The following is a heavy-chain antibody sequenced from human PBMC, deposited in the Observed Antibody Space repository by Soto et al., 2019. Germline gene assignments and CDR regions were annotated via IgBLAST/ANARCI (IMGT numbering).Heavy chain of an antibody. D-gene: IGHD2-15*01. J-gene: IGHJ3*02. CDR1: GFTFSSYA. CDR2: ISYDGSNK. CDR3: ARDYGIKGARSDAFDI. Sequence: QVQLVESGGGVVQPGRSLRLSCAASGFTFSSYAMHWVRQAPGKGLEWVAVISYDGSNKYYADSVKGRFTISRDNSKKXLDLQMDSLRAEGTAVYYCARDYGIKGARSDAFDIWGQGTMVTVSS. V-gene: IGHV3-30-3*01.